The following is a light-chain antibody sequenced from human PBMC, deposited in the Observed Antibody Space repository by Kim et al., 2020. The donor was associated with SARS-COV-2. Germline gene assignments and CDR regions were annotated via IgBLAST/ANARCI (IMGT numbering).Light chain of an antibody. J-gene: IGKJ2*01. CDR1: QGISSF. CDR2: AAS. V-gene: IGKV1-39*01. CDR3: QQTYSTPPYT. Sequence: ASVGDRVTITCRASQGISSFLNWYQQKPGKAPELLIYAASSLQSGVPSRFSGSGSGTDFSLTISSLQPEDFATYYCQQTYSTPPYTFGQGTKLEI.